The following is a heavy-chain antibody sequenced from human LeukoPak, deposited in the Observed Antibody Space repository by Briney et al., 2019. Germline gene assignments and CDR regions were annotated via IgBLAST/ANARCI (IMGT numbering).Heavy chain of an antibody. V-gene: IGHV5-10-1*01. D-gene: IGHD1-26*01. J-gene: IGHJ1*01. CDR2: IDPRDSYT. CDR3: VRHMMVGAPAHFQH. Sequence: GESLKISCKGSGYRFTSYWIGWVRQMPGKGLEWMGRIDPRDSYTNYSPSFQGHVTISADKSISTAYLQWSSLKASDTAMYYCVRHMMVGAPAHFQHWGQGTLVTVSS. CDR1: GYRFTSYW.